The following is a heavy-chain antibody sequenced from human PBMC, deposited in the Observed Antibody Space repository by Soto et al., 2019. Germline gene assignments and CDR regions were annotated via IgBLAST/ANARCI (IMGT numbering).Heavy chain of an antibody. CDR1: GFTFSSYA. Sequence: GGSLRLSCAASGFTFSSYAMSWVRQAPGKGLEWVSAISGSGGSTYYADSVKGRFTISRDNSKNTLYLQMNSLRAEDTAVYYCAKEPIIVVVPAAYTDYWGQGTLVTVSS. CDR2: ISGSGGST. CDR3: AKEPIIVVVPAAYTDY. V-gene: IGHV3-23*01. J-gene: IGHJ4*02. D-gene: IGHD2-2*01.